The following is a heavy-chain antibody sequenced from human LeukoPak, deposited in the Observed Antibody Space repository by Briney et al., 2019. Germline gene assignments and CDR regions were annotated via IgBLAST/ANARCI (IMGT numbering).Heavy chain of an antibody. D-gene: IGHD3-3*01. CDR3: ARVGNPLVTVFAWFDP. CDR1: GGSFSGYY. CDR2: INHSGST. J-gene: IGHJ5*02. V-gene: IGHV4-34*01. Sequence: SETLSLTCAVYGGSFSGYYWSWIRQPPGKGLEWIGEINHSGSTNYNPSLKSRVTISVDTSKNQFSLKLSSVTAADTAVYYCARVGNPLVTVFAWFDPWGQGTLVTVSS.